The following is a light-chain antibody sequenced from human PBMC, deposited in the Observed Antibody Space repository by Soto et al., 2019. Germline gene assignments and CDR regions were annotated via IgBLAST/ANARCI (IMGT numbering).Light chain of an antibody. V-gene: IGKV3-20*01. CDR1: QSLTSDY. Sequence: EIVLTQSPGTLSLSPGERATLSCRASQSLTSDYLAWYQQKPGQTPRLLIHGASSRATGIPDRFSGSGSGTDFTLTISRLEPDDSAVYYCQQSGRPFGQGTKVEIK. J-gene: IGKJ1*01. CDR3: QQSGRP. CDR2: GAS.